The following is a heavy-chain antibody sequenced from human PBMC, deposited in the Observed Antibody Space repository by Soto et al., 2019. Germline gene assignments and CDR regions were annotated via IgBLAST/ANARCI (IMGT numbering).Heavy chain of an antibody. CDR1: GGTFSSYA. J-gene: IGHJ3*02. CDR3: ARQYYDSSPEAFDI. CDR2: IIPIFGTA. Sequence: SVKVSCKASGGTFSSYAISWVRQAPGQGLEWMGGIIPIFGTANYAQKFQGRVTITADESTSTAYMELSSLRSEDTAVYYCARQYYDSSPEAFDIWGQGTMVTVSS. V-gene: IGHV1-69*13. D-gene: IGHD3-22*01.